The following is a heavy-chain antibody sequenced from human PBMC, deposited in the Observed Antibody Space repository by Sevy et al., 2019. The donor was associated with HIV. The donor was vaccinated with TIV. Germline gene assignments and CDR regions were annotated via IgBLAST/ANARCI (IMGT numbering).Heavy chain of an antibody. V-gene: IGHV1-18*01. CDR1: GYTFTSYG. J-gene: IGHJ6*02. D-gene: IGHD3-9*01. CDR3: ARKLGDYFDHVGNYYGMDV. CDR2: ISAYNGNT. Sequence: ASVKVSCKASGYTFTSYGISWVRQAPGQGLEWMGWISAYNGNTNYAQKLQGRVTMTTDTSTSTAYMELRSLRSDDTAVYYCARKLGDYFDHVGNYYGMDVWGQGTTVTVSS.